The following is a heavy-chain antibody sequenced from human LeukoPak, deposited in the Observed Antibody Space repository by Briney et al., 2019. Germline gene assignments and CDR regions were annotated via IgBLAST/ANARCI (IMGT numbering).Heavy chain of an antibody. Sequence: PGGSLRLSCAASGFTFSSYGMHWVRQAPGKGLEWVAVIWYDGSNKYYADSVKGRFTIPRDNSKNTLYLQMNSLRAEDTAVYYCAKSRHYDSSGYVDYWGQGTLVTVSS. CDR2: IWYDGSNK. V-gene: IGHV3-33*06. J-gene: IGHJ4*02. CDR1: GFTFSSYG. D-gene: IGHD3-22*01. CDR3: AKSRHYDSSGYVDY.